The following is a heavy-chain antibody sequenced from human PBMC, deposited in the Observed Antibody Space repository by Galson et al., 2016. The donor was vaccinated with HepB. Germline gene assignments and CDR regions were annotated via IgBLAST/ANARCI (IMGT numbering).Heavy chain of an antibody. CDR2: IYYTGST. J-gene: IGHJ2*01. Sequence: SETLSLTCTVSGDSISSSFDYWGWIRQPPGKGLEWIGTIYYTGSTYYNPSLKSRVTISIDTSNNQFSLDLTSLTAADTAVYCCARLRGRALRYFDLWGRGTLVSVSS. CDR1: GDSISSSFDY. V-gene: IGHV4-39*01. CDR3: ARLRGRALRYFDL. D-gene: IGHD2-15*01.